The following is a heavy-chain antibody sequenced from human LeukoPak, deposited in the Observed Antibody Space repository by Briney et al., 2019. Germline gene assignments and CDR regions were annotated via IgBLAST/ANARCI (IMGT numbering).Heavy chain of an antibody. CDR2: ISAYNGNT. Sequence: GASVKVSCKASGYTFTSYGISWVRQAPGQGLEWMGWISAYNGNTNYAQKLQGRVTMTTDTSTSTAYMELRSLRSDDMAVYYCAREVDTAMVRSYMDVWGKGTTVTVSS. V-gene: IGHV1-18*03. CDR1: GYTFTSYG. D-gene: IGHD5-18*01. J-gene: IGHJ6*03. CDR3: AREVDTAMVRSYMDV.